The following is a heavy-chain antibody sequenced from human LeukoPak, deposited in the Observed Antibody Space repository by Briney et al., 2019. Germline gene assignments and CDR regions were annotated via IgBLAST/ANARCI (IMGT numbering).Heavy chain of an antibody. D-gene: IGHD2-21*01. Sequence: GGSLRLSCAASGFTFSTYWMHWVRQAPGKGPEWVSSISAAGSYIYYANSVKGRFTISRDNAEGSLYLQMNSLTPEDTAVYYCARDGLLAYCGGNCSGVFDIWGQGTMVAVSS. CDR2: ISAAGSYI. J-gene: IGHJ3*02. CDR3: ARDGLLAYCGGNCSGVFDI. V-gene: IGHV3-21*01. CDR1: GFTFSTYW.